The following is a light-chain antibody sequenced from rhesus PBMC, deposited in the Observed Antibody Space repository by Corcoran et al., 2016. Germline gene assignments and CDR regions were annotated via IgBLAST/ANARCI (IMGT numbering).Light chain of an antibody. CDR3: LQHKSYPYS. Sequence: DIQMTQSPSSLSASVGDTVTITCRASQGISSYLNWFQQKPGKAPKLLIYAASSLDSGVPARFSGSGSGTEFTLTSSSLQPEDFAAYYCLQHKSYPYSFGQGTKVEIK. J-gene: IGKJ2*01. CDR1: QGISSY. V-gene: IGKV1-28*02. CDR2: AAS.